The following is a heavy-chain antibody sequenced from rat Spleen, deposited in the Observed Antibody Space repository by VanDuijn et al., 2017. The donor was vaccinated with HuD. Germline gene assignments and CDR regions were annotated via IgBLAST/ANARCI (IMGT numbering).Heavy chain of an antibody. CDR2: IIYDGSRT. D-gene: IGHD1-9*01. CDR1: GFTFSSFP. Sequence: EVQLVESGGGLVQPGRSMKLSCAASGFTFSSFPMAWVRQAPGKGLEWVASIIYDGSRTYYRDSVKGRFTISRDNAKSTLYLQMDSLRSEDTATYYCAREGTYYGDYFDYWGQGVMVTVSS. CDR3: AREGTYYGDYFDY. V-gene: IGHV5-29*01. J-gene: IGHJ2*01.